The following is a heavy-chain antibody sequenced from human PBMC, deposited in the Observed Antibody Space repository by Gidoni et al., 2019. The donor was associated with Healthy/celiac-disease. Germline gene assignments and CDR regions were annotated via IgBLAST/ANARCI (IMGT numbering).Heavy chain of an antibody. CDR2: IYYSGST. D-gene: IGHD4-4*01. CDR1: GGSISSSSYY. Sequence: QLQLQESGPGLVKPSETLSLTCTVSGGSISSSSYYWGWIRQPPGKGLEGIGSIYYSGSTYYNPSLKSRVTISVDTSKNQFSLKLSSVTAADTAVYYCARHGRFSNYDYFDYWGQGTLVTVSS. V-gene: IGHV4-39*01. J-gene: IGHJ4*02. CDR3: ARHGRFSNYDYFDY.